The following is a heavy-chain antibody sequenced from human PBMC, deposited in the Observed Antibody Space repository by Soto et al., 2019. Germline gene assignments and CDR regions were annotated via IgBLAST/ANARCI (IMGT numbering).Heavy chain of an antibody. V-gene: IGHV3-74*01. CDR2: IDIDERGT. J-gene: IGHJ4*02. CDR1: GFTLSGHW. D-gene: IGHD4-17*01. CDR3: ATVFDF. Sequence: EMQLVESGGGLVQPGGSLRLSCAASGFTLSGHWIHWVRQAPGKGLEWVSRIDIDERGTSYADSVKGRFTISTDNAKNTVYLQMNSLRAEDTAVYYCATVFDFWGQGTLVTVSS.